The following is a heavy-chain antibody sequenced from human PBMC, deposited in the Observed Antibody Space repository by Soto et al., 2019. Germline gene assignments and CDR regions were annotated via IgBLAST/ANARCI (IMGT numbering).Heavy chain of an antibody. Sequence: QVQLVQSGAEVKKPGSSVKVSCKASGGTFSSYAISWVRQAPGQGLEWMGGIIPIFGTANYAQKFQGRVTITADESTSTAYMELSSLRSEDTAVYYCARDRGLGIAASGHDAFDLWGQGTMVTVSS. D-gene: IGHD6-13*01. J-gene: IGHJ3*01. CDR1: GGTFSSYA. V-gene: IGHV1-69*01. CDR2: IIPIFGTA. CDR3: ARDRGLGIAASGHDAFDL.